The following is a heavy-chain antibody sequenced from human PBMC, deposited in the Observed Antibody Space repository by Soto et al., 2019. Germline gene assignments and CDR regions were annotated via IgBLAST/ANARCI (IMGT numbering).Heavy chain of an antibody. Sequence: QKQLVQSGGGVVQPGRSLRLSCSASGFTFSDYAMHWVRQAPGKGLEWVALIWNDGSQKYYAASVRGRFPIARDNSKNTVYLQMNSLTAEDTAMYYCTRDPITMGLGTFAGWFDPWGQGTLVTVS. D-gene: IGHD3-10*01. CDR3: TRDPITMGLGTFAGWFDP. CDR1: GFTFSDYA. V-gene: IGHV3-33*01. CDR2: IWNDGSQK. J-gene: IGHJ5*02.